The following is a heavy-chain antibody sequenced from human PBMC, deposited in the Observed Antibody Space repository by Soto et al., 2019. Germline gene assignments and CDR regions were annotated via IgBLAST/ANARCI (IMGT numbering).Heavy chain of an antibody. CDR3: ARVLHGYSGFEDYFDY. D-gene: IGHD5-12*01. V-gene: IGHV4-39*01. J-gene: IGHJ4*02. Sequence: SETLSLTCTVSGGSITSNSYYWGWIRQSPGKGLEWIGSIFYSGTTYNNPSLKSRATISVDTSRNTFSLKMTSLRAGDTAVYYCARVLHGYSGFEDYFDYWGQGALVTVSS. CDR1: GGSITSNSYY. CDR2: IFYSGTT.